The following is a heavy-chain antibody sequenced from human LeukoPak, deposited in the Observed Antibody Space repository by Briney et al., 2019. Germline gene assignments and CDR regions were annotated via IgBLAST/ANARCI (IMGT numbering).Heavy chain of an antibody. V-gene: IGHV4-59*01. D-gene: IGHD2-15*01. J-gene: IGHJ5*02. CDR3: AKMGGHFYCSATYDPNWFDH. Sequence: SETLSPTYTVAAGSISPNYCRSIRQAPQKGLEWIGYVYHSGRTNVGPSLKSRATISVDMSQNQISLKLTSVTVAGMAPYYTAKMGGHFYCSATYDPNWFDHWGQGILVTVSS. CDR2: VYHSGRT. CDR1: AGSISPNY.